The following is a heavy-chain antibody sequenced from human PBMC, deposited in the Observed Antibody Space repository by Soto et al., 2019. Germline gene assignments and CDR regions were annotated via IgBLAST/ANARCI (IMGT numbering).Heavy chain of an antibody. CDR2: ISAYNGNT. V-gene: IGHV1-18*01. CDR3: ARDLGPFGGRDDAFDI. CDR1: GYTFTSYG. J-gene: IGHJ3*02. D-gene: IGHD2-15*01. Sequence: ASVKGSCKAAGYTFTSYGIGWVRKAKGQGLEWMGWISAYNGNTNYAQKLQGRVTMTTDTSTSTAYMELRSLRSDDTAVYYCARDLGPFGGRDDAFDIWGQGTMVTVSS.